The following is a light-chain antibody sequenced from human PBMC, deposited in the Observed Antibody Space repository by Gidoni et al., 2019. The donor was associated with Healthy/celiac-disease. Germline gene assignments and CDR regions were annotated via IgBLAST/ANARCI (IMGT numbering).Light chain of an antibody. J-gene: IGLJ2*01. CDR1: SSDVGSYNL. CDR3: CSYAGSSTVV. V-gene: IGLV2-23*01. CDR2: EGS. Sequence: QSALTQPASVSGSPGQSITIYCTGTSSDVGSYNLVSWYQQHPGKAPKLMIYEGSKRPSGVSNRFSGSKSGNTASLTISGLKAEDEADYYCCSYAGSSTVVFGGGTKLTVL.